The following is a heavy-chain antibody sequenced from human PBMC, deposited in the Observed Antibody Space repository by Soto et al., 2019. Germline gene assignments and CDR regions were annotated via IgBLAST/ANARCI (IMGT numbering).Heavy chain of an antibody. J-gene: IGHJ5*02. V-gene: IGHV1-18*01. Sequence: ASVKVSCKASGYTFTSFGISWVRQGPGRGLEWMGWISPNNGDTNYAQKLQGRVTMTTDTSTSTAYMELRSLRSDDTAVYYCARVTIRSPYNWFDPWGQGTLVTVSS. CDR2: ISPNNGDT. D-gene: IGHD5-12*01. CDR1: GYTFTSFG. CDR3: ARVTIRSPYNWFDP.